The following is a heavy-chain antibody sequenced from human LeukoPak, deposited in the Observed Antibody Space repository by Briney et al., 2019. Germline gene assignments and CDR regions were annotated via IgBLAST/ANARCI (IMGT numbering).Heavy chain of an antibody. CDR3: ARRARDFGDSHAFDV. D-gene: IGHD4-17*01. CDR2: IRRVPTDL. V-gene: IGHV3-11*01. J-gene: IGHJ3*01. CDR1: GLTFSDTN. Sequence: GGSLRLSCVASGLTFSDTNLAWIRQAPGKGLEWISYIRRVPTDLYYADSVKGRFTFTRDNAKNSLYLQMNSLRAEDTANYYCARRARDFGDSHAFDVWGQGTMVTVSS.